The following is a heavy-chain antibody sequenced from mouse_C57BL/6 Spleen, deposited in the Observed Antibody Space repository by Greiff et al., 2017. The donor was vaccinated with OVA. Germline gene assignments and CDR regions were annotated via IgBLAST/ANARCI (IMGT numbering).Heavy chain of an antibody. J-gene: IGHJ3*01. CDR3: AFRQLRPAWFAY. D-gene: IGHD3-2*02. Sequence: QVQLKESGPELVRPGVSVKISCKGSGYTFTDYAMHWVKQSHAKSLEWIGVISTYYGDASYNQKFKDKATMTVDKSSSTAYMELARLTSEDSAVYYCAFRQLRPAWFAYWGQGTLVTVSA. V-gene: IGHV1-67*01. CDR1: GYTFTDYA. CDR2: ISTYYGDA.